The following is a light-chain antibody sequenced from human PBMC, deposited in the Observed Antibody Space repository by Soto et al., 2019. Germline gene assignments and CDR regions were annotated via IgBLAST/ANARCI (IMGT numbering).Light chain of an antibody. CDR2: DAS. Sequence: IVLTQSPGTLSLSPGERATLSCRASQTVSSYLLWYQQKPGQAPRLLIYDASNRASGTPARFSGSGSETDFTLTISSLEPEDFAVYYCQHRMNWPLTFGQGTRLEI. CDR3: QHRMNWPLT. V-gene: IGKV3-11*01. J-gene: IGKJ5*01. CDR1: QTVSSY.